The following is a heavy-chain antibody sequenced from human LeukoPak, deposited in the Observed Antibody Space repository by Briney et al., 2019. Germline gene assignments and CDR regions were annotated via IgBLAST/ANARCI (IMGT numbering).Heavy chain of an antibody. J-gene: IGHJ4*02. Sequence: ASVKVSCKASGGTFSSYAISWVRQAPGQGLEWMGWINTNTGNPTYAQGFTGRFVFSLDTSVSTAYLQISSLKAEDTAVYYCARFTRGLRFLEWLLDYWGQGTLVTVSS. CDR2: INTNTGNP. CDR3: ARFTRGLRFLEWLLDY. D-gene: IGHD3-3*01. V-gene: IGHV7-4-1*02. CDR1: GGTFSSYA.